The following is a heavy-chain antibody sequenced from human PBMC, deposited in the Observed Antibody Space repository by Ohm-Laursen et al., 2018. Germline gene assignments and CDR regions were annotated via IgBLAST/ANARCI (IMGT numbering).Heavy chain of an antibody. J-gene: IGHJ4*02. CDR2: ISGSGGST. D-gene: IGHD1-7*01. CDR3: ARVRAGTGTVFDY. V-gene: IGHV3-23*01. Sequence: GSLRLSRTASGFTFSSYAMSWVRQAPGKRLEWVSAISGSGGSTYYADSVKGRFTISRDNAKNSLSLQMNSLRAEDTAVYYCARVRAGTGTVFDYWGQGTLVTVSS. CDR1: GFTFSSYA.